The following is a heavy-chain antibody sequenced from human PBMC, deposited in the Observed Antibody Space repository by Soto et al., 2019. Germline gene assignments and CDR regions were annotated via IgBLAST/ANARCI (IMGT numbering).Heavy chain of an antibody. Sequence: GSLRLSCAASGFTFSSYVMSWVRQAPGKGLEWVSGISNSGGTTYYADSVKGRFIISRDNSKNTLLLQMNSLRADDTAIYYCAKGAGGLNNFDYWGQGTLVTVSS. D-gene: IGHD2-8*02. V-gene: IGHV3-23*01. J-gene: IGHJ4*02. CDR3: AKGAGGLNNFDY. CDR2: ISNSGGTT. CDR1: GFTFSSYV.